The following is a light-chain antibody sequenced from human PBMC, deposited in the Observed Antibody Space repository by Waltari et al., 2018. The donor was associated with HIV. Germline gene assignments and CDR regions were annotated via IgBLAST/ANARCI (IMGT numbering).Light chain of an antibody. CDR2: EVN. J-gene: IGLJ2*01. CDR1: SSDVGGYKY. V-gene: IGLV2-8*01. Sequence: QSALTQPPSASGSPGQSVTISCTGTSSDVGGYKYVSWYQQHPGKAPKLMIYEVNKRPSGVPDRFFGSKSGNTASLTVSGLQAEDEADYYCSSYADNKSVLFGGGTKVTVL. CDR3: SSYADNKSVL.